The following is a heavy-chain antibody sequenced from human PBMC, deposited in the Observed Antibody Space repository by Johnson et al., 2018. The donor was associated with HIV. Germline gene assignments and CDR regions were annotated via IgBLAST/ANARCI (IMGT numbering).Heavy chain of an antibody. CDR3: ARTVYSTSYLDAFGI. Sequence: QMQLVESGGGVVQPGRSLRLSCAASGFIFSSYGMHWVRQAPGKGLEWVAVIWYDGSNKHYADSVKGRFTISRDSSKNTLYLQMNSLRAEDTAVYYCARTVYSTSYLDAFGIWGQGTMVTVSS. CDR1: GFIFSSYG. J-gene: IGHJ3*02. D-gene: IGHD2-2*01. V-gene: IGHV3-33*01. CDR2: IWYDGSNK.